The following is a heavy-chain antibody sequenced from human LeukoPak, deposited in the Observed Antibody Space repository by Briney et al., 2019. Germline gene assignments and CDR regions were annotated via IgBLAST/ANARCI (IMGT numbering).Heavy chain of an antibody. J-gene: IGHJ5*02. CDR3: ASFDSSGYSINWFDP. CDR2: ISAYNGNT. Sequence: GASVKVSCKASGYTFTSYGISWVRQAPGQGLEWMGWISAYNGNTNYAQKLQGRVTMTTDTSTSTAHMELSSLRSEDTAVYYCASFDSSGYSINWFDPWGQGTLVTVSS. V-gene: IGHV1-18*01. CDR1: GYTFTSYG. D-gene: IGHD3-22*01.